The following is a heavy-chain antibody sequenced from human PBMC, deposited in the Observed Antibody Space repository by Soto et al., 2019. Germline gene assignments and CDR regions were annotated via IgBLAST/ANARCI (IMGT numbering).Heavy chain of an antibody. V-gene: IGHV4-31*03. CDR3: ARDTQRGYSGYFDS. Sequence: QVQLQELGPGLVKPSQTLSLSCTVSGGSLRSGGYCWSWIRQHPGKGLEWIGFIYYSGSTYYNPSLKSRVTISVDTSQNQFSLKLSSVTAADTAVYYCARDTQRGYSGYFDSWGQGTLVTVSS. J-gene: IGHJ4*02. D-gene: IGHD5-12*01. CDR2: IYYSGST. CDR1: GGSLRSGGYC.